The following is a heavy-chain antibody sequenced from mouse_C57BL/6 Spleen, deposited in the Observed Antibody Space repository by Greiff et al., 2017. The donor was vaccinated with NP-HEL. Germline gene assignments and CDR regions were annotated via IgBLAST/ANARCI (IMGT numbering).Heavy chain of an antibody. CDR1: GYAFSSSW. CDR2: IYPGDGDT. J-gene: IGHJ2*01. D-gene: IGHD2-5*01. V-gene: IGHV1-82*01. CDR3: ARWSYYSNSFDY. Sequence: VQLQQSGPELVKPGASVKISCKASGYAFSSSWMNWVKQRPGKGLEWIGRIYPGDGDTNYNGKFKGKATLTADKSSSTAYMQLSSLTSEDSAVYFCARWSYYSNSFDYWGQGTTLTVSS.